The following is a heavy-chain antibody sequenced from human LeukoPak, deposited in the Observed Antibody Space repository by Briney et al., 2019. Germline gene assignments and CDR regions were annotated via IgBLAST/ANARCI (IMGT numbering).Heavy chain of an antibody. D-gene: IGHD2-15*01. J-gene: IGHJ4*02. CDR3: ARTMAAAAGLYYFDY. Sequence: GGSLRLSCAASGFTFSSYSMNWVRQAPGKGLEWVSYISSSSSTIYYADSVKGRFTISRDNAKNSLCLQMNSLRAEDTAVYYCARTMAAAAGLYYFDYWGQGTLVTVSS. V-gene: IGHV3-48*01. CDR2: ISSSSSTI. CDR1: GFTFSSYS.